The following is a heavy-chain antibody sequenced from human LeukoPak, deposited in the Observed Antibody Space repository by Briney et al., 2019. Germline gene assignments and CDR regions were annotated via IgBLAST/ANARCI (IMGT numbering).Heavy chain of an antibody. CDR2: ICTSGTT. Sequence: SETLSLTCTVSGGSISSYFWSWIRQPAGKGLEWIGRICTSGTTNYNPSLKSRVTMSLDTSKNQFSLKLISVTAADTAVYYCAREATVVTRSLDYWGQGTLVTVSS. V-gene: IGHV4-4*07. J-gene: IGHJ4*02. D-gene: IGHD4-17*01. CDR3: AREATVVTRSLDY. CDR1: GGSISSYF.